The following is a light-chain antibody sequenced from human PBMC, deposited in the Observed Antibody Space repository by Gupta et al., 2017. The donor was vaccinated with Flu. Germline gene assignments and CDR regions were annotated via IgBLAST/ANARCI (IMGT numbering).Light chain of an antibody. CDR2: DAS. CDR1: QSVSSY. CDR3: QQRSNGPPYS. V-gene: IGKV3-11*01. Sequence: EIVLTQSPATLSLSPGERATLSCRASQSVSSYLAWYQQKPGQAPRLLIYDASNRATGIPARFNGSGSGTDFTLTISSLEPEDFAVYYCQQRSNGPPYSFGQGTKLEIK. J-gene: IGKJ2*03.